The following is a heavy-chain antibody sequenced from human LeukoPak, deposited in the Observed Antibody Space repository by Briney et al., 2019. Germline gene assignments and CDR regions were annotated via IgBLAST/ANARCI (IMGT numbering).Heavy chain of an antibody. CDR1: GFTVSNNY. D-gene: IGHD2-2*01. V-gene: IGHV3-53*04. CDR2: IYSDGNT. CDR3: ASSSSYYFYAMDV. J-gene: IGHJ6*02. Sequence: PGGSLRLSCAASGFTVSNNYMNWVSQAPGKGLEWVSTIYSDGNTYYADSVKGRFTISRHSSENTLYLQMNSLKPEDAAMYYCASSSSYYFYAMDVWGQGTTVTVSS.